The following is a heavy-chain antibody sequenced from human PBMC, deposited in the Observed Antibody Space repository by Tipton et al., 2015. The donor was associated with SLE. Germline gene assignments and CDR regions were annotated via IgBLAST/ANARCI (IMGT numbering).Heavy chain of an antibody. V-gene: IGHV3-53*01. CDR1: GFNVSRNY. CDR3: ARLVGGWHYFDY. D-gene: IGHD6-19*01. Sequence: GSLRLSCAASGFNVSRNYMSWVRQAPGKGLEWVSIIYRAGTTFYADSVKGRFTISRDNSKNTVFLQINSLSAGDTAVYYCARLVGGWHYFDYWGQGMLVSVSS. J-gene: IGHJ4*02. CDR2: IYRAGTT.